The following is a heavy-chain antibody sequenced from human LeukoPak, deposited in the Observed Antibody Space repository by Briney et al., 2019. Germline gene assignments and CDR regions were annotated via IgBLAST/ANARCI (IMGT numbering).Heavy chain of an antibody. D-gene: IGHD1-26*01. CDR3: ARHRRGSYYREVYYFDY. J-gene: IGHJ4*02. V-gene: IGHV4-39*01. Sequence: SETLSLTCTVSGGSISSSSYYWGWIRQPPGKGLEWIGSIYFTGTTLYNPSLTSRVTISVDTSKNQFSLRLNSVTAADTAVYYCARHRRGSYYREVYYFDYWGQGTLVTVSS. CDR1: GGSISSSSYY. CDR2: IYFTGTT.